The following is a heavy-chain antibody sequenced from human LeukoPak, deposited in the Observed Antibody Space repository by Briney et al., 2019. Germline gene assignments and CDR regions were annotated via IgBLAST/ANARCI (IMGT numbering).Heavy chain of an antibody. CDR3: AKEADILTGSLFDY. Sequence: GGSLRLSYAASGFTFSIYAMIGVRQAPGKGLEWVSAISGSCGSTYYADSVKGRFTISRDNSKNTLYLQMNSLRAEDTAVYYCAKEADILTGSLFDYWGQGTLVTVSS. J-gene: IGHJ4*02. CDR2: ISGSCGST. D-gene: IGHD3-9*01. CDR1: GFTFSIYA. V-gene: IGHV3-23*01.